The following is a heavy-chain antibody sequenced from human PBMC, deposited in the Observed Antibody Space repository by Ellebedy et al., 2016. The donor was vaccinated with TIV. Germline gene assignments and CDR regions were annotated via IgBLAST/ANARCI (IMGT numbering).Heavy chain of an antibody. Sequence: ASVKVSCKASGYTFTSYDINWVRQATGQGLEWMGWMNPNSGNTGYAQKLQGRVTMTTDTSTSTAYMELRSLRSDDTAVYYCARAGDIVVVVATERTPYALFDYWGQGTLVTVSS. D-gene: IGHD2-15*01. CDR2: MNPNSGNT. J-gene: IGHJ4*02. CDR1: GYTFTSYD. V-gene: IGHV1-8*01. CDR3: ARAGDIVVVVATERTPYALFDY.